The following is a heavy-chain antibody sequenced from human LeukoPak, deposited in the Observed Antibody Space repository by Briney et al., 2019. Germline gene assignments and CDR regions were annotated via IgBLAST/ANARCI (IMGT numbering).Heavy chain of an antibody. V-gene: IGHV4-34*01. CDR1: GGSFSGYY. CDR3: ARDALRKQYYYGSGSSNWFDP. CDR2: INHSGST. Sequence: KPSETLSLTCAVYGGSFSGYYWSWIRQPPGKGLEWIGEINHSGSTNYNPSLKSRVTISVDTSKNQFSLKLSSVTAADTAVYYCARDALRKQYYYGSGSSNWFDPWGQGTLVTVSS. J-gene: IGHJ5*02. D-gene: IGHD3-10*01.